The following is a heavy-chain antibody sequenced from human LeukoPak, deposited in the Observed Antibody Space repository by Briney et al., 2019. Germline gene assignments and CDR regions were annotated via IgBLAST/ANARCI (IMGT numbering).Heavy chain of an antibody. CDR2: IYSGDSDT. CDR3: ARQMVRGVMNFDY. D-gene: IGHD3-10*01. CDR1: GYSFTSYW. J-gene: IGHJ4*02. V-gene: IGHV5-51*01. Sequence: GESLKISCKGSGYSFTSYWIGWVRQMPGKGLGWMGIIYSGDSDTRYGPSFQGQVTISADKSISTAYLQWSSLKASDTAMYYCARQMVRGVMNFDYWGQGTLVTVSS.